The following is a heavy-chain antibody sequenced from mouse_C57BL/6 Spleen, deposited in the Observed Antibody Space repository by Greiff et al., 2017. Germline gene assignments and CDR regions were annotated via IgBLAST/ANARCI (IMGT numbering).Heavy chain of an antibody. CDR3: ARDYGSRSWYFYV. Sequence: VQLQQSGAELVKPGASVKISCKASGYAFSSYWMNWVKQRPGKGLEWIGHIYPGDGDTNYNGKFKGKATLTADKSSSTAYMQLSSLTSEDSAVYFCARDYGSRSWYFYVWGTGTTVTVSS. CDR2: IYPGDGDT. D-gene: IGHD1-1*01. CDR1: GYAFSSYW. J-gene: IGHJ1*03. V-gene: IGHV1-80*01.